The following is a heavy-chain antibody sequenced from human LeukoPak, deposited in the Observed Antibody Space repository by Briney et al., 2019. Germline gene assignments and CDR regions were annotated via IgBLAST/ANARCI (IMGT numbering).Heavy chain of an antibody. CDR2: ISPDGSTT. CDR1: GFTFGTYW. Sequence: GGSLRLSCAASGFTFGTYWMHWVRQAPGQGPVWVSRISPDGSTTTYADSVRSRFSISRDNAKNTLYMQMNSLRVDDTAVYYCVRGSSTWSPLGDYWGQGTLVTVST. D-gene: IGHD6-13*01. V-gene: IGHV3-74*01. CDR3: VRGSSTWSPLGDY. J-gene: IGHJ4*02.